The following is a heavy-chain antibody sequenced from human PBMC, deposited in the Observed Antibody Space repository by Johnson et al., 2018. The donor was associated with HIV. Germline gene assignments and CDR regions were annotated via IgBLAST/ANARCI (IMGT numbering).Heavy chain of an antibody. J-gene: IGHJ3*02. CDR3: AKGNYYDSSGYYGSTHAFDI. Sequence: GSGGNTFYADSVRGRFTISRDNAKNTLYLQMNSLRAEDTAVYYCAKGNYYDSSGYYGSTHAFDIWGQGTMVTVSS. CDR2: GSGGNT. D-gene: IGHD3-22*01. V-gene: IGHV3-23*01.